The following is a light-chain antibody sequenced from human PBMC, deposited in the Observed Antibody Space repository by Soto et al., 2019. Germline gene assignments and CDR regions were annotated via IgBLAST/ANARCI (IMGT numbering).Light chain of an antibody. V-gene: IGKV3D-15*01. J-gene: IGKJ4*01. CDR3: RQDNEWPLT. Sequence: ETVMTQSPATLSVSPGERATLSCGASQSVSTNLAWYQQKPGQVPRLHSYGASTRASDIPARYSGSGSGTELALTFAGLQAEGFAIYYCRQDNEWPLTFGGGTKVE. CDR2: GAS. CDR1: QSVSTN.